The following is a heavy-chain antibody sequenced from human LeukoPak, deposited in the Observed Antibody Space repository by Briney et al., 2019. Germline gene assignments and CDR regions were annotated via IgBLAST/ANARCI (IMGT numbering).Heavy chain of an antibody. CDR1: GFTFSGYS. J-gene: IGHJ4*02. V-gene: IGHV3-48*02. CDR3: ARGDASGWSY. D-gene: IGHD6-19*01. Sequence: PGGSLRLSCAASGFTFSGYSMNWVRQAPGKGLVWLSYISGSGSIIYYAGSVKGRFTIFRDNAKNSLYLQMNSLRDEDTAVYYCARGDASGWSYWGQGTLVTVSS. CDR2: ISGSGSII.